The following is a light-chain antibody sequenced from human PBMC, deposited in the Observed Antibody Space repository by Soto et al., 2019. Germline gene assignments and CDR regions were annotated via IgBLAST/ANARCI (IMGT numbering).Light chain of an antibody. CDR3: QKYNSAPRT. V-gene: IGKV1-27*01. J-gene: IGKJ4*01. CDR1: QDISNY. Sequence: DIQMTQSPSSLSASVGDRVTITCRASQDISNYLAWYQQKPGKVPKLLIYAASTLQSGVPPRFSGSGSGTDFTLTISSLQPEDVATYYCQKYNSAPRTFGGGTKVEIK. CDR2: AAS.